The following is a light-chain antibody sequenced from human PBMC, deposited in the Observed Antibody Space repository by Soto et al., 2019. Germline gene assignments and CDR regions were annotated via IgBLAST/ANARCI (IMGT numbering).Light chain of an antibody. CDR2: TTS. V-gene: IGKV1-39*01. CDR3: QQGDSTPYT. Sequence: DIQMTQSPSSLSASVGDRVTITCRTSQSINTYLNWYQQKPGKAPNLLIYTTSHLHSGVPSRFNGSGSGTDFTLTISSLQPEDFATYFCQQGDSTPYTFGQGTTLEIK. J-gene: IGKJ2*01. CDR1: QSINTY.